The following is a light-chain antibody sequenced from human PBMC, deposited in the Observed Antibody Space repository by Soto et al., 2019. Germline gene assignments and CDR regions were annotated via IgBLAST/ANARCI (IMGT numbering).Light chain of an antibody. CDR3: SSYAGSNEGV. CDR2: EVS. V-gene: IGLV2-8*01. Sequence: QSVLTQPRSASGSPGQSVTISCTGTSSDVGGYNYVSWYQQHPGKAPKLMIYEVSKRPSGVPDRFSGSKSGNTASLTVSGLQAEDEADYYCSSYAGSNEGVFGTGTKVTVL. CDR1: SSDVGGYNY. J-gene: IGLJ1*01.